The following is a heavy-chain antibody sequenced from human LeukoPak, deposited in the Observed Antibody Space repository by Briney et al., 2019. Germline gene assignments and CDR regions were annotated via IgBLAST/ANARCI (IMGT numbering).Heavy chain of an antibody. J-gene: IGHJ4*02. Sequence: ASVKVSCKASGYTFISYGISWVRQAPGQGLEWMGWTSAYNGNTNYAQKLQGRVTMTTDTSTSTAYMELRSLRSDDTAVYYCARETYYYDSSGYPWSDYWGQGTLVTVSS. CDR3: ARETYYYDSSGYPWSDY. D-gene: IGHD3-22*01. CDR2: TSAYNGNT. V-gene: IGHV1-18*01. CDR1: GYTFISYG.